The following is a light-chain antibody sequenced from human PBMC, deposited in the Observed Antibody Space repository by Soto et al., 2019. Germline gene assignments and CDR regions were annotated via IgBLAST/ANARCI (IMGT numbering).Light chain of an antibody. V-gene: IGKV1-33*01. CDR1: QDITTY. Sequence: DVQLTQSPSSLSASVGDRVTITCQASQDITTYLHCYQQKPGEAPKLLISDASSLAPGVPSRFSGSGSGTDFSFTISSLQPEDSGIDYCQQYYDLPPLTFGGGSTVE. J-gene: IGKJ4*01. CDR3: QQYYDLPPLT. CDR2: DAS.